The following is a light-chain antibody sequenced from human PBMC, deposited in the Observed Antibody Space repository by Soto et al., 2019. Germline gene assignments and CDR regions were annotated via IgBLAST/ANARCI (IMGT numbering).Light chain of an antibody. V-gene: IGLV2-14*01. J-gene: IGLJ2*01. CDR3: RSYTSSSTLV. Sequence: QSALTQPASVSGSPGQSITISCTGTSSDVGGYNYVSWYQQHPGKAPKLMIYDVSNRPSGVSNRFSGSKSGNTASLTISVLHAEDEADYYCRSYTSSSTLVFGGGTKVTVL. CDR2: DVS. CDR1: SSDVGGYNY.